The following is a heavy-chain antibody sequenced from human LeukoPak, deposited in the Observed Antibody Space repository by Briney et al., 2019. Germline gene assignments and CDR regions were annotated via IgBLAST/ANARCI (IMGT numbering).Heavy chain of an antibody. V-gene: IGHV4-34*01. CDR2: INHSGST. Sequence: SETLSLTCAVYGGSFSGYYWSWIRQPPGKGLEWIGEINHSGSTKYNPPLKSRVPIPVDTSKNQFSLKLSSVTAADTAVYYCARGAVLRFLGWSKGLIGYMDVWGKGTTVTVSS. CDR3: ARGAVLRFLGWSKGLIGYMDV. D-gene: IGHD3-3*01. CDR1: GGSFSGYY. J-gene: IGHJ6*03.